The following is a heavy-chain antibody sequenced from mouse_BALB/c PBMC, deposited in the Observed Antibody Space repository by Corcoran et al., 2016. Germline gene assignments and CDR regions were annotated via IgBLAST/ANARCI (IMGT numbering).Heavy chain of an antibody. CDR3: ARDYDYDDAMDY. V-gene: IGHV14-3*02. J-gene: IGHJ4*01. Sequence: EVQLQQSAAELVKPGASVKLSCTASGFNIKDTYMHWVKQRPEQGLERIGRIDPANGNTKYDPKFQGKATITADTSSNTAYLQLSSLTSEDTAVYYCARDYDYDDAMDYWGQGTSVTVSS. CDR2: IDPANGNT. D-gene: IGHD2-4*01. CDR1: GFNIKDTY.